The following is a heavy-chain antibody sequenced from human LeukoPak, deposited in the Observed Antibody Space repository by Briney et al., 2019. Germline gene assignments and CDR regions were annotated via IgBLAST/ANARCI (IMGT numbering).Heavy chain of an antibody. V-gene: IGHV3-23*01. J-gene: IGHJ5*02. CDR3: AKDHGDYVWGSYRPGLNWFDP. CDR2: ISGSGGST. Sequence: GGSLRLSCAASGFTFSSYAMSWVRQAPGKGQEWVSAISGSGGSTYYADSVKGRFTISRDNSKNTLYLQMNSLRAEDTAVYYCAKDHGDYVWGSYRPGLNWFDPWGQGTLVTVSS. D-gene: IGHD3-16*02. CDR1: GFTFSSYA.